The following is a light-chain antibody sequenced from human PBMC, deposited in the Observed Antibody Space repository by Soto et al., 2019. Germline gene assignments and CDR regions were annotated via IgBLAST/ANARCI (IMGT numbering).Light chain of an antibody. CDR1: QSVSGW. J-gene: IGKJ5*01. CDR3: QQYNRLIT. Sequence: DIQMTQSPSTLSASVGDTVTATCRASQSVSGWLAWYQQKPGKAPKLLVYDATSLESGVSSRFSGSEYGTDFTLSINNLQPDDFATYYCQQYNRLITFGQGTRLEIK. V-gene: IGKV1-5*01. CDR2: DAT.